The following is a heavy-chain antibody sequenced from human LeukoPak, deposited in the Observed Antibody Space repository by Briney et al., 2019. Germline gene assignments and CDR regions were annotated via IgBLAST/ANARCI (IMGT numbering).Heavy chain of an antibody. J-gene: IGHJ4*02. D-gene: IGHD6-13*01. CDR1: GFTFSDYY. CDR2: ISSSSSYT. CDR3: ASGTNRGGIAAAGTLGDY. V-gene: IGHV3-11*03. Sequence: GGSLRLSCAASGFTFSDYYMSWIRQAPGKGLEWVSYISSSSSYTNYADSVKGRFTISRDNAKNSLYLQMNRLRAEDTAVYYCASGTNRGGIAAAGTLGDYWGQGTLVTVSS.